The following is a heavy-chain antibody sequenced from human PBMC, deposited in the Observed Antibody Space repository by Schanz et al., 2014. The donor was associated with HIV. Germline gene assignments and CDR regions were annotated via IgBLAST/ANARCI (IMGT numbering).Heavy chain of an antibody. D-gene: IGHD2-15*01. CDR2: INHSGST. J-gene: IGHJ4*02. V-gene: IGHV4-34*02. CDR3: AGGPYCSGGSCYHYFDY. CDR1: GGSFSGYY. Sequence: QVQLQQWGAGLLKPSETLSLTCAVYGGSFSGYYWTWIRQPPGKGLEWIGEINHSGSTYYNPSLKSRVTISEDTSRTQFSLRLTSVTAADTAVYYCAGGPYCSGGSCYHYFDYWGQGTLVTVSS.